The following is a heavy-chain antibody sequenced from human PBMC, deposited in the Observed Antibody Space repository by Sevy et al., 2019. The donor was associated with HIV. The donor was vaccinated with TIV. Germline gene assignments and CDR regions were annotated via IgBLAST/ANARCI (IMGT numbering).Heavy chain of an antibody. CDR1: GFNFSIYG. Sequence: GGSLRLSCAASGFNFSIYGMHRVRQAPGKGLEWVALIYYDESSQYYADSVKGRFTISGDNSKNTLYLQMNSLRVEDTALYYCVRGRDYGNFDYWGQGTLVTVSS. V-gene: IGHV3-33*01. CDR3: VRGRDYGNFDY. D-gene: IGHD4-17*01. J-gene: IGHJ4*02. CDR2: IYYDESSQ.